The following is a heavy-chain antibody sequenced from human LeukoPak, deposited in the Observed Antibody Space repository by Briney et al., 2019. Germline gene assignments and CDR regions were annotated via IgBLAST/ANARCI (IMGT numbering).Heavy chain of an antibody. CDR3: ARGVLLWFGELSPRYWFDP. V-gene: IGHV4-34*01. D-gene: IGHD3-10*01. J-gene: IGHJ5*02. CDR2: INHSGST. Sequence: PSETLSLTCAVYGGSFSGYYWSWIRRPPGKGLEWIGEINHSGSTNYNPSLKSRVTISVDTSKNQFSLKLSSVTAADTAVYYCARGVLLWFGELSPRYWFDPWGQGTLVTVSS. CDR1: GGSFSGYY.